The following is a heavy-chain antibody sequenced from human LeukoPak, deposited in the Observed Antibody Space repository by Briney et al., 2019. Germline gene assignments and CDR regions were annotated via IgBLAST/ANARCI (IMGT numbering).Heavy chain of an antibody. D-gene: IGHD6-19*01. CDR1: GFSLSTNGMR. V-gene: IGHV2-70*04. CDR2: IDWDDDK. Sequence: SGPTLVNXTQTLTLTCAFSGFSLSTNGMRVSWIRQPPGKALEWLARIDWDDDKFYSTSLKTRLTISKDTSKNQVVLTMTNMDPVDTATYYCARSSHSSDWYYLHPWGQGTLVTVSS. J-gene: IGHJ5*02. CDR3: ARSSHSSDWYYLHP.